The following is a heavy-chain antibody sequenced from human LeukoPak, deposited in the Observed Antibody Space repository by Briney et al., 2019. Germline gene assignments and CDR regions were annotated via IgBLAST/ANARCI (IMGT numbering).Heavy chain of an antibody. CDR1: GGTFSSYA. CDR3: ARGGYSGYDVYHFDY. CDR2: IIPIFGIA. J-gene: IGHJ4*02. V-gene: IGHV1-69*04. Sequence: SVKVSCKASGGTFSSYAISWVRQAPGQGLEWMGRIIPIFGIANYAQKFQGRATITADKSTSTAYMELSSLRSEDTAVYYCARGGYSGYDVYHFDYWGQGTLVTVSS. D-gene: IGHD5-12*01.